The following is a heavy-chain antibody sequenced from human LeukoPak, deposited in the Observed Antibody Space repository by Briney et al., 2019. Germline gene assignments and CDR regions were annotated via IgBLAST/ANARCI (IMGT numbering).Heavy chain of an antibody. CDR1: GGSFSGYY. Sequence: SETLSLTCAVYGGSFSGYYGSWIRQPPGKGLEWIGEINHSGGTNYNPSLKRRVTISVDTSKNQFSLKLSSVTAADTAVYYCARRRSSPQARGYYYMDVWGKGTTVTVSS. J-gene: IGHJ6*03. V-gene: IGHV4-34*01. D-gene: IGHD6-19*01. CDR2: INHSGGT. CDR3: ARRRSSPQARGYYYMDV.